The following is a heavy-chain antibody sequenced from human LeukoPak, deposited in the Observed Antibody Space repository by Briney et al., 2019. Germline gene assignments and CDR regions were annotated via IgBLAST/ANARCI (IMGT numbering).Heavy chain of an antibody. Sequence: KTGGSLRLSCAASGFTFSSYSMNWVRQAPGKGLEWVSSISSSSSYIYYADSVKGRFTISRDNAKNSLYLQMNSLRAEDTAVYYCARGPYCSGGSCYRIPTHWGQGTLVTVSS. D-gene: IGHD2-15*01. CDR1: GFTFSSYS. CDR2: ISSSSSYI. V-gene: IGHV3-21*01. CDR3: ARGPYCSGGSCYRIPTH. J-gene: IGHJ4*02.